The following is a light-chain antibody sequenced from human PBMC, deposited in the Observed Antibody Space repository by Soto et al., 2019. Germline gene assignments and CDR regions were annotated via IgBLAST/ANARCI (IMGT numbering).Light chain of an antibody. J-gene: IGKJ4*01. V-gene: IGKV1-39*01. CDR3: QQTYSTPRGVT. CDR1: QSISSY. Sequence: DIQMTQSPSSLSASVGDRVTITCRASQSISSYLNWYQQKPGQAPKLLIYAASSLQSGVPSRFSGSGSGTDFTLTISSLQPEDFATYYCQQTYSTPRGVTFGGGTKVDIK. CDR2: AAS.